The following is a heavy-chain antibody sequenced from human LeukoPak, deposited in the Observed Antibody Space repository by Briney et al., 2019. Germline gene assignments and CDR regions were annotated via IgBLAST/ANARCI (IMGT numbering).Heavy chain of an antibody. D-gene: IGHD6-6*01. V-gene: IGHV4-59*08. CDR2: IYYSGST. CDR1: GGSISSYY. Sequence: SETLSLTCTVSGGSISSYYCSWIRQPPGKGLEWIGYIYYSGSTNYNPSLKSRVTISVDTSKNQFSLKLSSVTAADTAVYYCARILEYSSSSGWFDPWGQGTLVTVSS. J-gene: IGHJ5*02. CDR3: ARILEYSSSSGWFDP.